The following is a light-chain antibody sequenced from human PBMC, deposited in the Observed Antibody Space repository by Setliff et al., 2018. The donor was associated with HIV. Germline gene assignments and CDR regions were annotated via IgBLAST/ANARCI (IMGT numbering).Light chain of an antibody. CDR3: SSYTISSTQL. CDR2: EVS. CDR1: SSDVAGSNY. V-gene: IGLV2-14*01. Sequence: QSALAQPASVSGSPGQSITISCTGTSSDVAGSNYVSWYQQFPGEAPKLIIYEVSIRPSGVSDRFSGSKSGNTASLTISGLQAEDEADYFCSSYTISSTQLFGTGTKVTVL. J-gene: IGLJ1*01.